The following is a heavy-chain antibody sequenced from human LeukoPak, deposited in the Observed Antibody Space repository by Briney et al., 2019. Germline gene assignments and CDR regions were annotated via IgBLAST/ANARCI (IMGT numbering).Heavy chain of an antibody. CDR2: ISSSSYI. J-gene: IGHJ4*02. CDR3: ARLNSSGKRLYDY. CDR1: GFTFSSYS. V-gene: IGHV3-21*01. D-gene: IGHD6-19*01. Sequence: KPGGSLRLSCAASGFTFSSYSMNWVRQAPGKGLEWVSSISSSSYIYYADSVKGRFTISRDNAKNSLYLQMNSLRAEDTAVYYCARLNSSGKRLYDYWGQGTLVTVSS.